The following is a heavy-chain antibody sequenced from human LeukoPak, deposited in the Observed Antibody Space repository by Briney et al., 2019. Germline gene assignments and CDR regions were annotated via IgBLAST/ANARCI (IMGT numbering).Heavy chain of an antibody. V-gene: IGHV4-59*08. CDR3: ASAAGVAVIGPGNDAFEI. J-gene: IGHJ3*02. CDR1: GGSTSNYY. D-gene: IGHD6-19*01. Sequence: SETLSLTFTVSGGSTSNYYWSWIRQPPGKGLEWIGYIYHSGTANNNPSLKSRVTISVDTSKNQFSLKLYSVTAADTAMYYCASAAGVAVIGPGNDAFEIWGPGTMVTVSS. CDR2: IYHSGTA.